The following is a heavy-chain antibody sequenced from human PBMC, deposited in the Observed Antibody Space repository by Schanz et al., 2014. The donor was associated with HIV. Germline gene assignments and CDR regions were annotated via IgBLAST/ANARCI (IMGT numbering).Heavy chain of an antibody. D-gene: IGHD3-22*01. CDR2: INPNSGGT. CDR1: GYTFSGHY. V-gene: IGHV1-2*02. CDR3: ASTKFDDSSGCPDS. J-gene: IGHJ5*02. Sequence: QVQLMQSGAEVKEPGASVKVSCKASGYTFSGHYLHWVRQAPGQGLEWMGWINPNSGGTNYAQKFQGRVTISRDTSISAACMEVSSLRSDDTAVHYSASTKFDDSSGCPDSWGQGTLVTVSS.